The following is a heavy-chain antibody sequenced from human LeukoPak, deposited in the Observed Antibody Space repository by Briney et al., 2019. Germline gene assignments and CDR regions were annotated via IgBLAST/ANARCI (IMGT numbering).Heavy chain of an antibody. CDR1: GLTFSIYA. D-gene: IGHD5-12*01. V-gene: IGHV3-23*01. Sequence: GGPLTLSCAPSGLTFSIYALSWARQAPGEGLEWVSSISGSGGNTYYTDCVTGPLSLSRDNSKNTLYLQINSLRADDTAVYYCAKLPSTGERVATIGKVFAFDIWGEGTMVTVSS. CDR2: ISGSGGNT. CDR3: AKLPSTGERVATIGKVFAFDI. J-gene: IGHJ3*02.